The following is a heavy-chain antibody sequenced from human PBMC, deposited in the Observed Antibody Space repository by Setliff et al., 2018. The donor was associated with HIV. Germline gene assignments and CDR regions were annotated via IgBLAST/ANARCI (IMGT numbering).Heavy chain of an antibody. CDR3: VKDYSFGPGVFDY. J-gene: IGHJ4*01. CDR2: INTDNGAT. V-gene: IGHV1-3*04. D-gene: IGHD4-4*01. CDR1: GYTFTNYA. Sequence: ASVKVSCKASGYTFTNYALHWVRQAPGERPEWMGWINTDNGATKYSQKFQGRFTISRDNSRSTLFLQMNSLRVEDTAIYYCVKDYSFGPGVFDYWGHGTQVTVSS.